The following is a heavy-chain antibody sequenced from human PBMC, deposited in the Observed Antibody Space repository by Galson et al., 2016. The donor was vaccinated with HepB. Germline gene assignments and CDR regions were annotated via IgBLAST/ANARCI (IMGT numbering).Heavy chain of an antibody. D-gene: IGHD1-1*01. CDR2: IVGSGNT. Sequence: SVKVSCKASGFNFRTSAVQWVRQARGQRPEWIGWIVGSGNTNYAQKFQARVTISRDMSTSTAYMELRSLGSEDTVIYYCAADLMSTGSPFYVFDIWGQGTMVTVSS. CDR1: GFNFRTSA. J-gene: IGHJ3*02. V-gene: IGHV1-58*01. CDR3: AADLMSTGSPFYVFDI.